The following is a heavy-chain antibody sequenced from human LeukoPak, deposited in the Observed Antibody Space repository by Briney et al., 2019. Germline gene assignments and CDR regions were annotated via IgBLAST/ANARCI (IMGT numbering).Heavy chain of an antibody. CDR3: AKLLGTATTYDA. CDR2: INPDASQK. Sequence: PGGSLTLSCEASGFTLSGNWMSWVRQAPGKGREWVGSINPDASQKLYVDSVKGRFTISRDNTKGSLYLQMNSLGAEDTAMYYCAKLLGTATTYDAWGQGTRVTVSS. V-gene: IGHV3-7*01. CDR1: GFTLSGNW. J-gene: IGHJ5*02. D-gene: IGHD5-24*01.